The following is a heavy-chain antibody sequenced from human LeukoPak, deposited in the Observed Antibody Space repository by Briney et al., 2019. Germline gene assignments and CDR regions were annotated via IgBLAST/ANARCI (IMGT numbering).Heavy chain of an antibody. CDR3: ARATNYYDSSGPYYFDY. D-gene: IGHD3-22*01. J-gene: IGHJ4*02. V-gene: IGHV3-64*01. CDR1: GSTFSSYA. Sequence: GGSLRLSCAASGSTFSSYAMHWVRQAPGKGLEYVSAISSNGGSTYYANSVKGRFTISRDNSKNTLYLQMGSLRAEDMAVYYCARATNYYDSSGPYYFDYWGQGTLVTVSS. CDR2: ISSNGGST.